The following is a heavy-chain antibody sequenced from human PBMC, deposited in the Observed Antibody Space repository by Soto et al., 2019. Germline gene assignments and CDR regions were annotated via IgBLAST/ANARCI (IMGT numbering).Heavy chain of an antibody. Sequence: GASVKVSCKASGYTFTSYDINWVRQATGQGLEWMGWMNPNSGNTGYTQKFQGRVTMTRNTSISTAYMELSSLRSEDTAVYYCARWSNWNYGGIDYWGQGTLVTVSS. J-gene: IGHJ4*02. D-gene: IGHD1-7*01. CDR1: GYTFTSYD. CDR2: MNPNSGNT. CDR3: ARWSNWNYGGIDY. V-gene: IGHV1-8*01.